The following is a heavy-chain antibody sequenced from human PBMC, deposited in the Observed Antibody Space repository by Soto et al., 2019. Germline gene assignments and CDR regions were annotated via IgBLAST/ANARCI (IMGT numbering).Heavy chain of an antibody. V-gene: IGHV3-23*01. D-gene: IGHD3-10*01. J-gene: IGHJ5*02. Sequence: EVQLLESGGGLVQPGGSLTLSCAASGFTFSSYAMTWVRQAPGKGLEWVSGISGGGGVSTYYADSVKGRFTISRDNSMNTLYLQMNGLRAEDTAVYYCAKDAISMVRGVNNWFDPWGQGTLVTVSS. CDR3: AKDAISMVRGVNNWFDP. CDR2: ISGGGGVST. CDR1: GFTFSSYA.